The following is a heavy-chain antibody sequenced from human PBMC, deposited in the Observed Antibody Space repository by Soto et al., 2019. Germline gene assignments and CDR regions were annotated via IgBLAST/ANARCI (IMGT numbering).Heavy chain of an antibody. V-gene: IGHV1-3*01. CDR3: ARGRYSSDWYFPERDY. J-gene: IGHJ4*02. CDR1: GYTFTNYA. Sequence: QVQLVQSGAEVKKPGASVKVSCKASGYTFTNYAMHWVRQAPGQRLEWMGWINGGTGNTKNSQKFQVRVTITRDTSATTAYMELGSLTSEATAVYYCARGRYSSDWYFPERDYWCQGTLVTVSS. CDR2: INGGTGNT. D-gene: IGHD6-19*01.